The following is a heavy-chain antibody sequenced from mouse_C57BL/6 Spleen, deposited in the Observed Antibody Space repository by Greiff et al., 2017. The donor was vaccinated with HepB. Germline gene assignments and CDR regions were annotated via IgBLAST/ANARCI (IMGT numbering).Heavy chain of an antibody. J-gene: IGHJ4*01. D-gene: IGHD1-1*01. CDR1: GYSFTDYN. Sequence: EVQLVESGPELVKPGASVKISCKASGYSFTDYNMNWVKQSNGKSLEWIGVINPNYGTTSYNQKFKGKATLTVDQSSSTAYMQLNSLTSEDSAVYYCAPTRYYGSSYGAMDYWGQGTSVTVSS. CDR3: APTRYYGSSYGAMDY. CDR2: INPNYGTT. V-gene: IGHV1-39*01.